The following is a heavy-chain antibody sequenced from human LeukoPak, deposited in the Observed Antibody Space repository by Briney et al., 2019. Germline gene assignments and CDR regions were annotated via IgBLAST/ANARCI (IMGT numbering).Heavy chain of an antibody. D-gene: IGHD3-22*01. J-gene: IGHJ4*02. CDR2: IYHSGST. Sequence: SETLSLTCAVPGYSISSGYYWGWIRQPPGEGLEWIGIIYHSGSTYYNPSLKSRVTISVDRSKNQFSLKLSSVTAADTAVYYCARAAYYYDSIDYWGQGTLVTVSS. CDR3: ARAAYYYDSIDY. CDR1: GYSISSGYY. V-gene: IGHV4-38-2*01.